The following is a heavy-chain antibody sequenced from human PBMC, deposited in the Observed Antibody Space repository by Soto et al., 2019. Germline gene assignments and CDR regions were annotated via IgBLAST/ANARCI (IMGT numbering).Heavy chain of an antibody. J-gene: IGHJ6*02. Sequence: SVKVSCKASGYSFTDYHIHWVRQAPGQGLEWLGRINPKSGGTSTAQKFQGWVTMTRDRSISKVYMELTRLRSDDTAVYFCARGHSTDCSNGVCSFFYNHEMDVWGQGTTVTVSS. CDR1: GYSFTDYH. CDR3: ARGHSTDCSNGVCSFFYNHEMDV. D-gene: IGHD2-8*01. V-gene: IGHV1-2*04. CDR2: INPKSGGT.